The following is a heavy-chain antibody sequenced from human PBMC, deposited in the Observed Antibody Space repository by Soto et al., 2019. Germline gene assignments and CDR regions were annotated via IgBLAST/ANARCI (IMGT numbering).Heavy chain of an antibody. D-gene: IGHD5-18*01. J-gene: IGHJ6*02. CDR3: AKAPYSYCPSNYYGMDV. CDR2: ISYDGSNK. Sequence: GGSLRLSCAASGFTFSSYGMHWVRQAPGKGLEWVAVISYDGSNKYYADSVKGRFTISRDNSKNTLYLQMNSLRAEDTAVYYCAKAPYSYCPSNYYGMDVWGQGTTVTVSS. V-gene: IGHV3-30*18. CDR1: GFTFSSYG.